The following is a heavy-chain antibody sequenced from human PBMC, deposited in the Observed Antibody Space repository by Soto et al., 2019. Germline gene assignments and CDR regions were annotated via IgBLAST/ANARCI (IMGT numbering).Heavy chain of an antibody. CDR1: GGTFSSYA. CDR3: ARGSKNSSGWYGGTLYFDY. CDR2: IIPIFGTA. D-gene: IGHD6-19*01. Sequence: ASVKVSCKASGGTFSSYAISWVRQAPGQGLEWMGGIIPIFGTANYAQKFQGRVTITADESTSTAYMELSSLRSEDTAVYYCARGSKNSSGWYGGTLYFDYWGQGTLVTVSS. J-gene: IGHJ4*02. V-gene: IGHV1-69*13.